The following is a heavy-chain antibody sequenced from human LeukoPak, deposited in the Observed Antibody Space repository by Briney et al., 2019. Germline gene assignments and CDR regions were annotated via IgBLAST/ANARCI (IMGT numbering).Heavy chain of an antibody. Sequence: SETLSLTCTVSGGSISSGGYYCCWIRHPPGKGLEWIGNIYYSRSTYNNPSLKSLATISVDTTNNHFSMKLCSIAVATTTYYYPCRKSRVTISVDTSKNQFFLKLSSVTAADTAVYYCARIGRRGYDILTGYYPVDAFDIWGQGTMVTVSS. V-gene: IGHV4-31*01. CDR3: CRKSRVTISVDTSKNQFFLKLSSVTAADTAVYYCARIGRRGYDILTGYYPVDAFDI. CDR1: GGSISSGGYY. J-gene: IGHJ3*02. CDR2: IYYSRST. D-gene: IGHD2-21*02.